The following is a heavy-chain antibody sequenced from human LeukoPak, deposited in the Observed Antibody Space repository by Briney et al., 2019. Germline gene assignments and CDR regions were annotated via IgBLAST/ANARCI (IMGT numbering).Heavy chain of an antibody. CDR2: IYHSGST. Sequence: SETLSLTCTVSGYSISSGYYWGWIRQPPGKGLEWIGNIYHSGSTYYNPSLKSRVTISVDTSKNQFSLKMRFVTAADTAVYCCAKDLNYYASGNLFDYWGQGTLVTVSS. CDR1: GYSISSGYY. CDR3: AKDLNYYASGNLFDY. J-gene: IGHJ4*02. V-gene: IGHV4-38-2*02. D-gene: IGHD3-10*01.